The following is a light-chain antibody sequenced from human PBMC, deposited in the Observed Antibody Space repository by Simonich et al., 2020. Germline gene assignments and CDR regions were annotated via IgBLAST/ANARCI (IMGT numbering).Light chain of an antibody. Sequence: QLVLTQSPSASASLGASVKLTCTLSSGHSSYAIAWHQQQPEKGPRYLMKLNSDGSHSKGDGSPDRFSGSSSGAERYLTSSSLQSEDEADYYCQTWGTGSVVFGGGTKLTVL. CDR2: LNSDGSH. J-gene: IGLJ2*01. V-gene: IGLV4-69*01. CDR1: SGHSSYA. CDR3: QTWGTGSVV.